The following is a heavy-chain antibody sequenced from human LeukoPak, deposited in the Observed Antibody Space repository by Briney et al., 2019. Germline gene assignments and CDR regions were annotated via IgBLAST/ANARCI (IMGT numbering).Heavy chain of an antibody. J-gene: IGHJ4*02. V-gene: IGHV3-7*01. CDR3: ARGEKSSFDY. D-gene: IGHD6-13*01. CDR2: IKEDGGEK. Sequence: GGSLRLSCAASGFTFSRYWMTWFRQAPGKGLEWVANIKEDGGEKYYVASVRGRFTISRDNAKNSLYLQMNSLRVDDMAVYYCARGEKSSFDYWGQGTLVTVSS. CDR1: GFTFSRYW.